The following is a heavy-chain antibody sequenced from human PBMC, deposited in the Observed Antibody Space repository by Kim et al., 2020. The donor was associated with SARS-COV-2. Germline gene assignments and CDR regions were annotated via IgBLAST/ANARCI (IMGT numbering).Heavy chain of an antibody. J-gene: IGHJ4*02. CDR1: GGSFSGYY. CDR3: ARAVVATAYAFDY. Sequence: SETLSLTCAVYGGSFSGYYWSWIRQPPGKGLEWIGEINHSGSTNYNPSLKSRVTISVDTSKNQFSLKLSSVTAADTAVYYCARAVVATAYAFDYWGQGTLVTVSS. D-gene: IGHD5-12*01. V-gene: IGHV4-34*01. CDR2: INHSGST.